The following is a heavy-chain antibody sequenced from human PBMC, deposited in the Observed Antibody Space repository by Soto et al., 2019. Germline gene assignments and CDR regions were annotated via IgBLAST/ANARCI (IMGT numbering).Heavy chain of an antibody. V-gene: IGHV1-69*08. J-gene: IGHJ4*02. D-gene: IGHD3-16*01. Sequence: QVQLVQSGAEVKKPGSSVKVSCKASGGTFSTYTITWVRQAPGQGLEWMGRIIPIIGIINYAQKFQGRVTISADKFTGTAYMELTGLRSDDTAGYSCAGDPDRHYNDSHASSSHWGQGTLVTVSS. CDR2: IIPIIGII. CDR3: AGDPDRHYNDSHASSSH. CDR1: GGTFSTYT.